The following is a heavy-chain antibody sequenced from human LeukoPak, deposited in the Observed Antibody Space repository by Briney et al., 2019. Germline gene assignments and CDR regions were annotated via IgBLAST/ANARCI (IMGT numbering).Heavy chain of an antibody. D-gene: IGHD3-22*01. CDR2: IYSGGST. J-gene: IGHJ4*02. Sequence: GGSLRLSCAASGFTVSSNYMSGVRQAPGKGLGWVSVIYSGGSTYYADSVKGRFTISRDNSKNTLYLQMNSLRAEDTAVYYCARWFDSHDSGDYWGQGTLVTVSS. V-gene: IGHV3-53*01. CDR1: GFTVSSNY. CDR3: ARWFDSHDSGDY.